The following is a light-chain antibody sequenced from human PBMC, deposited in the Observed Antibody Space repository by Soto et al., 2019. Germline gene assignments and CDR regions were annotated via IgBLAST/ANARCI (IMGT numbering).Light chain of an antibody. J-gene: IGLJ2*01. CDR1: SSNIGSNF. Sequence: QSVLTQPPSVSAAPGQKVTISCSGSSSNIGSNFLSWYQQHPGTAPKLLIYDSNKRPSGIPDRFSGSKSGTSATLGITGLQTGDEADYYCGTWDSSLSVVVFGGGTQLTVL. V-gene: IGLV1-51*01. CDR3: GTWDSSLSVVV. CDR2: DSN.